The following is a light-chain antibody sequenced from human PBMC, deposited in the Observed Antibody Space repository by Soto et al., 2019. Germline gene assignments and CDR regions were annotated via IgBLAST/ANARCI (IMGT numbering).Light chain of an antibody. V-gene: IGKV1-5*01. CDR2: DAS. Sequence: DIQMTQSPSTLSASVGDRVTITCRASQSISSWLAWYQQKPGKAPKLLIYDASSLESGVPSRFSGSGSGTEFTLTISSLQSEDFAVYYCQQYNNWPPATFGQGTRVEIK. CDR1: QSISSW. CDR3: QQYNNWPPAT. J-gene: IGKJ1*01.